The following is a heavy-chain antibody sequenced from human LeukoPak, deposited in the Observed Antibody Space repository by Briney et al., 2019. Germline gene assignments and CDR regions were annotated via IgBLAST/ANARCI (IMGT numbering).Heavy chain of an antibody. Sequence: PSETLSLTCTVSGGSISSSSYYWGWIRQPPGKGLEWIGSIYYSGSTYYNPSLKSRVTISVDTSKNQLSLKLSSVTAADTAVFYCARGDEYSTNWFDPWGQGTLVTVPS. CDR1: GGSISSSSYY. D-gene: IGHD6-13*01. CDR3: ARGDEYSTNWFDP. J-gene: IGHJ5*02. V-gene: IGHV4-39*07. CDR2: IYYSGST.